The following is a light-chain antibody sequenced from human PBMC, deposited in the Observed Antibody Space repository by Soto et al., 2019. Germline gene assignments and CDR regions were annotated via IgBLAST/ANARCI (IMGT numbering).Light chain of an antibody. CDR2: GAS. J-gene: IGKJ1*01. CDR3: QQYGSSPPRT. V-gene: IGKV3-20*01. Sequence: EIVLTQSPGILSWSPGQRVTLSCRASQSVSNDFLAWYQQKPGQAPRLLIYGASTRATDVPDRFSGSGSGADFTLTISRLEPEDFAVYYCQQYGSSPPRTFGQGTKVEMK. CDR1: QSVSNDF.